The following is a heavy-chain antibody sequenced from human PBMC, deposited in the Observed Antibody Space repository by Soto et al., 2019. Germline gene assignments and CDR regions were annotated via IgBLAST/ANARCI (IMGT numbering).Heavy chain of an antibody. D-gene: IGHD5-18*01. Sequence: SETLSLTCTVSGGSISSYYWSWIRQPPGKGLEWIGYIYYSGSTNYNPSLKSRVTISVDTSKNQFSLKLSSVTAADTAVYYCARGRSSGYSYGYCLDYWGQGTLVTVSS. J-gene: IGHJ4*02. CDR3: ARGRSSGYSYGYCLDY. CDR1: GGSISSYY. CDR2: IYYSGST. V-gene: IGHV4-59*01.